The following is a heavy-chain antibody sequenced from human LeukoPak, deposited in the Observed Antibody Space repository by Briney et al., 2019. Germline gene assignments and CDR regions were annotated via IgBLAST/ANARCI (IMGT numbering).Heavy chain of an antibody. CDR1: GFTFSSYA. CDR3: ARAYDSSGYTETHFDY. D-gene: IGHD3-22*01. CDR2: ISGSGGST. V-gene: IGHV3-23*01. J-gene: IGHJ4*02. Sequence: GGSLRLSCAASGFTFSSYAMSWVRQAPGKGLEWVSAISGSGGSTYYADSVKGRFTISRDNSKNTLYLRMNSLRAEDTAVYYCARAYDSSGYTETHFDYWGQGTLVTVSS.